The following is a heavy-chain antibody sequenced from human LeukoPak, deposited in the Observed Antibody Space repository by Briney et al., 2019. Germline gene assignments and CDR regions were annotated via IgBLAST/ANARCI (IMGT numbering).Heavy chain of an antibody. Sequence: GGSLRLSCAASGFTFSSYGMHWVRQAPGKGLEWVAVISYDGSNKYYADSVKGRFTISRDNSKNTLYLQMNSLRAEDTAVYYCARAPPLKPDNWFDPWGQGTLVTVSS. V-gene: IGHV3-30*03. J-gene: IGHJ5*02. CDR2: ISYDGSNK. CDR3: ARAPPLKPDNWFDP. CDR1: GFTFSSYG.